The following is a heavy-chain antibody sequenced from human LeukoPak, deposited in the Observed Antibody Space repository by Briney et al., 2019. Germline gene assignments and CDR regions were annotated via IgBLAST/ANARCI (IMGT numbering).Heavy chain of an antibody. CDR1: GFTFSSYG. V-gene: IGHV3-30*03. D-gene: IGHD6-19*01. Sequence: GRSLRLSCAASGFTFSSYGMHWVRQAPGKGLEWVAVISYDGSNKYYADSVKGRFTISRDNSKNTLYLRMNSLRAEDTAVYYCARAVAGTFQDYWGQGTLVTVSS. J-gene: IGHJ4*02. CDR2: ISYDGSNK. CDR3: ARAVAGTFQDY.